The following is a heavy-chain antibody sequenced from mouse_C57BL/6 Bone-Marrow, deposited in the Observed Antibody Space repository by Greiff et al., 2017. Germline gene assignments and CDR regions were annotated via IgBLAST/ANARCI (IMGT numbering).Heavy chain of an antibody. CDR3: ARRVYFDV. CDR2: IDPSDSYT. Sequence: QVQLQQPGAELVRPGTSVKLSCKASGYTFTSYWMHWVKQRPGQGLEWIGVIDPSDSYTNYNQKFKGKATLTVDTSSSTAYMQLSSLTSEDSAVYYFARRVYFDVWGTGTTVTVSS. J-gene: IGHJ1*03. CDR1: GYTFTSYW. V-gene: IGHV1-59*01.